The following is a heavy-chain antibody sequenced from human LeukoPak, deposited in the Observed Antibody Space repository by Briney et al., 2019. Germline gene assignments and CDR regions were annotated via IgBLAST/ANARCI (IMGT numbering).Heavy chain of an antibody. CDR3: ARGSMTTVDAFDI. CDR2: ISSSSSYI. Sequence: GGSLRLSCAASGFTFSSYSMNWVRQAPGKGLEWVSSISSSSSYIYYADSVKGRFTISRDNAKNSLYLQMNSLRAEDTAVYYRARGSMTTVDAFDIWGQGTMVTVSS. D-gene: IGHD4-17*01. V-gene: IGHV3-21*01. J-gene: IGHJ3*02. CDR1: GFTFSSYS.